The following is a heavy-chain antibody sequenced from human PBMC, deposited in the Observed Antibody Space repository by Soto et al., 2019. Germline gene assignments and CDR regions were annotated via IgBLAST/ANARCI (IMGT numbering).Heavy chain of an antibody. Sequence: GGSLSLSCAASGFTFSSYAMSWVRQAPGKGLEWVSAISGSGGSTYYADSVKGRFTISRDNSKNTLYLQMNSLRDEDTAVYNCAKGYDYIGGPHPDRFDPWGQGTLVTVSS. J-gene: IGHJ5*02. D-gene: IGHD3-16*01. CDR2: ISGSGGST. CDR3: AKGYDYIGGPHPDRFDP. CDR1: GFTFSSYA. V-gene: IGHV3-23*01.